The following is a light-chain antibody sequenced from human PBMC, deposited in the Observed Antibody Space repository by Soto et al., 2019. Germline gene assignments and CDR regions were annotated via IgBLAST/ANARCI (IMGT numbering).Light chain of an antibody. Sequence: ETVLTQSPATLSLSPGERATLSCRASQSVRSNLAWYQQKPGHDPRLLIYDASNRATGIPGRFSGSGSGTDFTLTISSLETEDFAVYYCQHRSNWPWTFGQGNKVEIK. J-gene: IGKJ1*01. CDR1: QSVRSN. CDR3: QHRSNWPWT. V-gene: IGKV3-11*01. CDR2: DAS.